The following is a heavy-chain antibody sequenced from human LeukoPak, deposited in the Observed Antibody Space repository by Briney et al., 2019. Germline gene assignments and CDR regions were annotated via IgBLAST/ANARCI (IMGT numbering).Heavy chain of an antibody. V-gene: IGHV3-7*01. CDR3: TRFRRSAQSY. CDR1: GFIFSDFS. Sequence: GGSLRLSCTVSGFIFSDFSMSWVRQAPGKGLEWVAKMSEDGNEIFYVDSVKGRFTISRDNAQNSVYLHMNSLTAEDTAVYYCTRFRRSAQSYWGQGTLVTVSS. CDR2: MSEDGNEI. J-gene: IGHJ4*02. D-gene: IGHD2-15*01.